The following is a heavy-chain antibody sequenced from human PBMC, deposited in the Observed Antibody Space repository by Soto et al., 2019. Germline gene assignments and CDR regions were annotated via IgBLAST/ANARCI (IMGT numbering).Heavy chain of an antibody. CDR1: GYNFINYW. J-gene: IGHJ4*02. V-gene: IGHV5-51*01. D-gene: IGHD2-2*01. CDR2: ISPGDSHT. CDR3: ARDYCSXTTCYEFDY. Sequence: PGESLKISCKGSGYNFINYWIAWVRQMPGRGLEWMGIISPGDSHTKYSPSLQGQVTISADKSISTAYLQWSSLKASDTAMYYCARDYCSXTTCYEFDYWGQGTQVTVSS.